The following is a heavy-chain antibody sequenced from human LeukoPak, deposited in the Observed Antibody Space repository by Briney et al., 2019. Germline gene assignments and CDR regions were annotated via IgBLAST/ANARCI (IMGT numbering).Heavy chain of an antibody. CDR3: AREKRYCSSTSCHRDAFDI. D-gene: IGHD2-2*01. J-gene: IGHJ3*02. Sequence: PSETLSLTCTVSGGSISSYYWSWIRQPPGKGLEWIGYIYYSGSTNYNPSLKSRATISVDTSKNQFSLKLSSVTAADTAVYYCAREKRYCSSTSCHRDAFDIWGQGTMVTVSS. CDR2: IYYSGST. CDR1: GGSISSYY. V-gene: IGHV4-59*01.